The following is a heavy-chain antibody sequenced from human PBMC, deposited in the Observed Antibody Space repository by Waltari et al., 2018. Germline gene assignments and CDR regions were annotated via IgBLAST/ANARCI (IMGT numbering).Heavy chain of an antibody. J-gene: IGHJ5*02. CDR3: ARATLNNWFDP. CDR2: IYYSGST. Sequence: QLQLQESGPGLVKPSETLSLTCTVSGGSISSSSYYWGWIRQPPGKGLEWSGSIYYSGSTYYNPSLKSRVTISVDTSKNQFSLKLSSVTAADTAVYYCARATLNNWFDPWGQGTLVTVSS. CDR1: GGSISSSSYY. V-gene: IGHV4-39*07.